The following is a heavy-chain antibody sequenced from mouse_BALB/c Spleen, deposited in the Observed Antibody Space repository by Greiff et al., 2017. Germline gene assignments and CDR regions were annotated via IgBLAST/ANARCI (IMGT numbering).Heavy chain of an antibody. Sequence: QVQLQQSGAELVRPGSSVKISCKASGYAFSSYWMNWVKQRPGQGLEWIGQIYPGDGDTNYNGKFKGKATLTADKSSSTAYMQLSSLTSEDSAVYFCARKEGITTGFAYWGQGTLVTVSA. CDR3: ARKEGITTGFAY. D-gene: IGHD2-4*01. CDR1: GYAFSSYW. J-gene: IGHJ3*01. CDR2: IYPGDGDT. V-gene: IGHV1-80*01.